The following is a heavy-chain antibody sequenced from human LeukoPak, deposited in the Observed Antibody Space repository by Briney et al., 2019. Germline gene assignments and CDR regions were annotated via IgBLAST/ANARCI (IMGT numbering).Heavy chain of an antibody. V-gene: IGHV3-7*01. Sequence: GGSLRHSCAASGFTFSSYWMSWVRQAPGKGLEWVANIKQDGSEKYYVDSAKGRFTISRDNAKNSLYLQMNSLRAEDTAVYYCARVVRYSGSYYYDYWGQGTLVTVSS. CDR1: GFTFSSYW. CDR3: ARVVRYSGSYYYDY. CDR2: IKQDGSEK. D-gene: IGHD1-26*01. J-gene: IGHJ4*02.